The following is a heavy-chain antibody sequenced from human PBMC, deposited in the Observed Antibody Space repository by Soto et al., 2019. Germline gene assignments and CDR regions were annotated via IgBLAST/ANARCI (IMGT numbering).Heavy chain of an antibody. Sequence: QVQLVQSGAEVKKPGASVKVSCKASGYTSTSYGWVRQAPGQGLEWMGWISGSNGNTNYAQKLQGRVTMTTDTSTSTADMELRSLRSDDTAVYYCARVRAAPGTYYFDYWGQGTLVTVSS. CDR3: ARVRAAPGTYYFDY. CDR1: GYTSTSYG. V-gene: IGHV1-18*01. CDR2: ISGSNGNT. D-gene: IGHD6-13*01. J-gene: IGHJ4*02.